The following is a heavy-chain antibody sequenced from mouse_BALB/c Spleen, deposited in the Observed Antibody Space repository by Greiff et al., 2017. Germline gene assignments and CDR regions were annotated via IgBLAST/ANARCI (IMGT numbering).Heavy chain of an antibody. CDR2: ISNLAYSI. D-gene: IGHD2-10*02. V-gene: IGHV5-15*04. CDR1: GFTFSDYG. CDR3: ARERVWTPFAY. J-gene: IGHJ3*01. Sequence: EVKVEESGGGLVQPGGSRKLSCAASGFTFSDYGMAWVRQAPGKGPEWVAFISNLAYSIYYADTVKGRFTISRDNPKNTLFLQMTSLRSEDTAMYYCARERVWTPFAYWGQGTLVTVSA.